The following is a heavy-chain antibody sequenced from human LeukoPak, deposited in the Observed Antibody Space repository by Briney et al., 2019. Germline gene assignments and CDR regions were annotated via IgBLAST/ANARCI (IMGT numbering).Heavy chain of an antibody. CDR3: ARGASTVVTLDNWFDP. D-gene: IGHD4-23*01. CDR1: GGSISSGGYY. Sequence: PSETLSLTCTVSGGSISSGGYYWSWIRQLPGKGLEWIGYIYYSGSTFYNPSLKSRVTISVDTSKSQFSLKLSSVTAADTAVYFCARGASTVVTLDNWFDPWGQGTLVTVSS. CDR2: IYYSGST. V-gene: IGHV4-31*03. J-gene: IGHJ5*02.